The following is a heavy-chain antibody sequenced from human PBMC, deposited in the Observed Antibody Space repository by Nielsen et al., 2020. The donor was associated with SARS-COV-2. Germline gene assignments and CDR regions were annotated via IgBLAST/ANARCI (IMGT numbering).Heavy chain of an antibody. CDR1: GGSISSYY. Sequence: SETLSLTCTVSGGSISSYYWSWIRQPPGKGLEWIGYISNTGSTNYNPSLQSRVTISVDTSKNQFSLKLSSVTAADTAVYYCAREHGYNYAYGHYYYGMDVWGQGTTVTVSS. CDR3: AREHGYNYAYGHYYYGMDV. J-gene: IGHJ6*02. D-gene: IGHD5-24*01. CDR2: ISNTGST. V-gene: IGHV4-59*01.